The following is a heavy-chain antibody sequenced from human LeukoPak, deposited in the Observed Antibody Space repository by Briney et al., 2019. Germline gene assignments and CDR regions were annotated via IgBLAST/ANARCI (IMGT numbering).Heavy chain of an antibody. D-gene: IGHD1-7*01. Sequence: PSETLSLTCTVSGGSIRSSSYYWGWIRQTPGKGLEWIGSTSYSGSTYYNPSLKSRVTISVDKSKNQFSLKLSSVTAADTAVYYCARDPRYNWNYRGGWFDPWGQGTLVTVSS. CDR1: GGSIRSSSYY. CDR3: ARDPRYNWNYRGGWFDP. V-gene: IGHV4-39*07. CDR2: TSYSGST. J-gene: IGHJ5*02.